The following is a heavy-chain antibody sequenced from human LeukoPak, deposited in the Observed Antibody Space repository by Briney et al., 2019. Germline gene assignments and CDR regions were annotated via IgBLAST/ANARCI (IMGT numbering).Heavy chain of an antibody. CDR3: AREPKSCSSTSCYQGGWFDP. J-gene: IGHJ5*02. V-gene: IGHV1-2*02. CDR2: INPNSGGT. Sequence: ASVKVSCKASGHTFTGYYMHWVRQAPGQGLEWMGWINPNSGGTNYAQKFQGRVTMTRDTSISTAYMELSRLRSDDTAVYYCAREPKSCSSTSCYQGGWFDPWGQGTLVTVSS. CDR1: GHTFTGYY. D-gene: IGHD2-2*01.